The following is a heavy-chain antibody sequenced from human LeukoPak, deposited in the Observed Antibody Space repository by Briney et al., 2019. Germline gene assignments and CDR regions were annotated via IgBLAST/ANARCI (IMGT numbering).Heavy chain of an antibody. CDR3: ARAESPNSGSYPNY. CDR2: ISTGGSAI. CDR1: GFTFSSYE. D-gene: IGHD3-10*01. Sequence: GGSLRLSCAASGFTFSSYEMNWVRQAPGKGLEWISYISTGGSAIFYAGSVKGRFTISRDNAKNSLFLQMDSLRAEDTAVYYCARAESPNSGSYPNYWGQGTLVTVSS. J-gene: IGHJ4*02. V-gene: IGHV3-48*03.